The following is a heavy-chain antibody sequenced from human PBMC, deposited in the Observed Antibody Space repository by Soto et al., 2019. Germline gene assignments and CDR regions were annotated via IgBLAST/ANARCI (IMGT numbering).Heavy chain of an antibody. CDR2: IYYSGST. CDR1: GGFLSDYY. D-gene: IGHD1-1*01. V-gene: IGHV4-59*01. CDR3: ARLATRYYFDY. J-gene: IGHJ4*02. Sequence: SETQPLTCAVYGGFLSDYYWSCIRQPPGKGLEWIGYIYYSGSTNYNPSLKSRVTISVDTSKNQFSLKMSSVTAADTAVYYCARLATRYYFDYWGQGTLVTVSS.